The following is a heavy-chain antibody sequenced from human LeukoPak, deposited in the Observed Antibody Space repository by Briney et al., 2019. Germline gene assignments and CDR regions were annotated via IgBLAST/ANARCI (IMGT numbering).Heavy chain of an antibody. D-gene: IGHD1-26*01. V-gene: IGHV3-30*02. J-gene: IGHJ6*03. Sequence: PGGSLRLXCAASKFTSSSSVMHWVRQAPGKGLEWLAFIRYDGSNKNYADSMKGRFTISKDNSKNTLYMQMNSLRGEDTAVYYCAKGGVGASYYMDVWGKGTTVTVSS. CDR1: KFTSSSSV. CDR2: IRYDGSNK. CDR3: AKGGVGASYYMDV.